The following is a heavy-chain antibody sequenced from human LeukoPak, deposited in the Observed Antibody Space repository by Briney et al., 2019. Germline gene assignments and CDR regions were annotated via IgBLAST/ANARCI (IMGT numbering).Heavy chain of an antibody. CDR2: MYLSGTT. CDR3: AGLVGRYSSGLYYYYFDY. J-gene: IGHJ4*02. CDR1: GDSLNSLDL. D-gene: IGHD3-22*01. V-gene: IGHV4-4*02. Sequence: SETLSLTCTVSGDSLNSLDLWSWVRQPPGKGLEWIGEMYLSGTTHSNPSVKSRVTISIDKSKNQFFLNLSSVTAADTAVYYCAGLVGRYSSGLYYYYFDYWGQGTLVTVSS.